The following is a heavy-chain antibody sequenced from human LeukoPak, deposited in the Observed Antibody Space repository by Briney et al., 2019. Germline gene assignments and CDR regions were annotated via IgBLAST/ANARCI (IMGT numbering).Heavy chain of an antibody. CDR2: ISGSGGNT. V-gene: IGHV3-23*01. J-gene: IGHJ6*02. CDR3: AKGTQQWLVGFYYGMDV. D-gene: IGHD6-19*01. Sequence: GGSLRLSCAASAFTFSSYAMSWVRQAPGKGLEWVSAISGSGGNTYYADSVKGRFTISRDNSKNTLHLQMNSLRAEDTAIYYCAKGTQQWLVGFYYGMDVWGQGTTVTVSS. CDR1: AFTFSSYA.